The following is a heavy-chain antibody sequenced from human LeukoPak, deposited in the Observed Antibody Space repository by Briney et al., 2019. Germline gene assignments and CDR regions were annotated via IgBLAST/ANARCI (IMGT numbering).Heavy chain of an antibody. V-gene: IGHV4-30-2*01. Sequence: SQTLSLTCAVSGGPISSGGYSWSWIRQPPGKGLEWIGYIYHSGSTYYNPSLKSRVTISVDRSKNQFSLKLSSVTAADTAVYYCARVSNCGGDCTDAFDIWGQGTMVTVSS. D-gene: IGHD2-21*02. CDR2: IYHSGST. J-gene: IGHJ3*02. CDR3: ARVSNCGGDCTDAFDI. CDR1: GGPISSGGYS.